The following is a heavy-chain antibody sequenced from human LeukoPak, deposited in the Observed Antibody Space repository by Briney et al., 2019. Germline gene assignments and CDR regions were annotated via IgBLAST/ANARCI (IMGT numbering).Heavy chain of an antibody. Sequence: SETLSLTCTISGGSISSYYWSWIRQPAGKGLEWIGRIYTSGSTNYNASLKSRVSMSVDTSKNQFSLKLSSVTAADTAVFYCARENSGSYREFDFWGQGTLVTVSS. CDR3: ARENSGSYREFDF. V-gene: IGHV4-4*07. CDR1: GGSISSYY. CDR2: IYTSGST. D-gene: IGHD1-26*01. J-gene: IGHJ4*02.